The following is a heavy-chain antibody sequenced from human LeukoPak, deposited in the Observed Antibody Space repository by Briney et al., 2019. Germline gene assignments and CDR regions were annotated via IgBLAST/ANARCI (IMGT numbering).Heavy chain of an antibody. V-gene: IGHV1-18*01. J-gene: IGHJ4*02. CDR2: ISAYNGNT. Sequence: ASVKVSCKASGYTFTSYGISWVRQAPGQGLEWMGWISAYNGNTNYAQKLQGGVTMTTDTSTSTAYMELRSLRSDDTAVYYCASGGDTAMVTVNFDYWGQGTLVTVSS. D-gene: IGHD5-18*01. CDR1: GYTFTSYG. CDR3: ASGGDTAMVTVNFDY.